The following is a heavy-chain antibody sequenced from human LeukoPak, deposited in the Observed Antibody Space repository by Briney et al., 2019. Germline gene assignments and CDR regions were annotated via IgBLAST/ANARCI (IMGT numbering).Heavy chain of an antibody. Sequence: PGGSLRLSCAASGFTFSNYDMHWVRQVTGRGLEWVSTIAFAGDTYYPDSVKGRFTISRDNARNSFYLQMNSLRAGDTAVYYCARGGSTYGGNSHFDFWGQGTLVTVSS. CDR1: GFTFSNYD. CDR2: IAFAGDT. V-gene: IGHV3-13*01. CDR3: ARGGSTYGGNSHFDF. D-gene: IGHD4-23*01. J-gene: IGHJ4*02.